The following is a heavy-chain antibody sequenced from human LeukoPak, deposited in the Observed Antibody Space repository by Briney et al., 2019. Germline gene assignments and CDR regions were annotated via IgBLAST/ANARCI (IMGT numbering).Heavy chain of an antibody. J-gene: IGHJ4*02. Sequence: GGSRGLSCAASGFTFSSYAMSWVRQAPGKGLEWVSAISGSGGSTYYADSGKGRFTISRDNSKNTLYLQMNSLRAEDTAVYYCAKDGRFLEWLPPYFDYWGQGTLVTVSS. CDR3: AKDGRFLEWLPPYFDY. V-gene: IGHV3-23*01. CDR2: ISGSGGST. D-gene: IGHD3-3*01. CDR1: GFTFSSYA.